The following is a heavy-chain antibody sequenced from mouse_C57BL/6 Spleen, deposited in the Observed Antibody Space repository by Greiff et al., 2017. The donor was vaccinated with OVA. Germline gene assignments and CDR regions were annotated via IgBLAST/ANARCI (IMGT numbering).Heavy chain of an antibody. D-gene: IGHD1-1*01. CDR2: IYPGSGST. CDR1: GYTFTSYW. V-gene: IGHV1-55*01. CDR3: ARPGSSRYFDY. Sequence: QVQLQQPGAELVKPGASVKMSCKASGYTFTSYWITWVKQRPGQGLEWIGDIYPGSGSTNYNEKFKSQGTLTVDPSSSTAYMQLSSLTAEDAAVYYCARPGSSRYFDYWGQGTTLTVSS. J-gene: IGHJ2*01.